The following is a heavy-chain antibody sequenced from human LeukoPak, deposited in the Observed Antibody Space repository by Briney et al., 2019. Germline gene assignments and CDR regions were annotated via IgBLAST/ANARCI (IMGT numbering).Heavy chain of an antibody. V-gene: IGHV4-61*08. D-gene: IGHD6-19*01. CDR2: IYYSGST. CDR3: ARELQWGGFHWFDP. J-gene: IGHJ5*02. Sequence: SETLSLTCTVSGGSISSGGYYWSWIRQHPGKGLEWIGYIYYSGSTTYNPSLQSRVTISVDTSKNQFSLKLSSVTAADTAVYYCARELQWGGFHWFDPWGQGTLVTVSS. CDR1: GGSISSGGYY.